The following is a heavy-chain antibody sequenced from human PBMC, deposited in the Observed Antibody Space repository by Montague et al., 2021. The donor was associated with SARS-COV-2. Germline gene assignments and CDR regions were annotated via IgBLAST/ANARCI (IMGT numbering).Heavy chain of an antibody. D-gene: IGHD3-9*01. J-gene: IGHJ4*02. CDR3: ARIRDYDILTGSYSGFDY. Sequence: TWIRQPPGKALEWLALIDWDDDKYYSTSLKTRLTISKDTSKNQVVLTMTNMDPVDTATYYCARIRDYDILTGSYSGFDYWGQGTLVTVSS. CDR2: IDWDDDK. V-gene: IGHV2-70*01.